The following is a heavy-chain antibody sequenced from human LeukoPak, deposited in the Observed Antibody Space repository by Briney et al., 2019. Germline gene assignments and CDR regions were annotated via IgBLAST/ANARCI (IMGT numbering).Heavy chain of an antibody. D-gene: IGHD1-26*01. V-gene: IGHV3-23*01. CDR3: AREKYLDY. Sequence: GWSLRLSCAACGFTFSSYAMSWLRPAPGKGLDGVSAISGSRSSTYYAGSVKRRFNISSDNSKNTLYLQMNSLRAEDTAVYYCAREKYLDYWGHGTLVTLSS. CDR2: ISGSRSST. J-gene: IGHJ4*01. CDR1: GFTFSSYA.